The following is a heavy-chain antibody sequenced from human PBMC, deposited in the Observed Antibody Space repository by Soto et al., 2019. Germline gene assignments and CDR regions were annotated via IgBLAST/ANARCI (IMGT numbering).Heavy chain of an antibody. CDR3: ARERGSYGYYYGMDV. V-gene: IGHV4-31*03. CDR2: IYYSGGT. J-gene: IGHJ6*02. D-gene: IGHD1-26*01. CDR1: GGSISSGGYY. Sequence: PSETLSLTCTVSGGSISSGGYYWSWIRQHPGKGLEWIGYIYYSGGTYYNPSLKSRVTISVDTSKDQFSLKLSSVTAADTAVYYCARERGSYGYYYGMDVWGQGTTVTVSS.